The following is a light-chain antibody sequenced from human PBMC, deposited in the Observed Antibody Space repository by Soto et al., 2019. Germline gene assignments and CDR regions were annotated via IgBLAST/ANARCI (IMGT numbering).Light chain of an antibody. V-gene: IGKV1-5*03. Sequence: DIHMTQSPSTLSASVGDRVTITCRASQSISIWLAWYQQKPGKAPNLLIYKTSSLETVVPSRFSGSGSGTEVTLTISSLQPDDFATYYCQHYNDYSCAFGEGTKVEVK. CDR3: QHYNDYSCA. CDR1: QSISIW. CDR2: KTS. J-gene: IGKJ1*01.